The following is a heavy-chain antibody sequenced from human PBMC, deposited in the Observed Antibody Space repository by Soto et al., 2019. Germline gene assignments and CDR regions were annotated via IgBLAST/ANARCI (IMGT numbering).Heavy chain of an antibody. V-gene: IGHV1-2*02. Sequence: ASVKVSCNASGDTFTGYCMHWVRQAPGQGLDWMGWINPNSGGTNYAQKFQGRVTMTRDTSISTAYMELSRLRSDDTAVYYCARGEVAAPYYYCYYGMEDWGQWTTVTVSS. CDR2: INPNSGGT. J-gene: IGHJ6*02. CDR3: ARGEVAAPYYYCYYGMED. D-gene: IGHD2-15*01. CDR1: GDTFTGYC.